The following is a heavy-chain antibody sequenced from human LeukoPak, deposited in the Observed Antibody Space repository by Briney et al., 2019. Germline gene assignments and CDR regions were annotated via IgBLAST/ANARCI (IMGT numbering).Heavy chain of an antibody. D-gene: IGHD2-15*01. V-gene: IGHV3-30*18. CDR3: AKKGPDVEDLDY. CDR2: ILYDGFNK. J-gene: IGHJ4*02. CDR1: GFTFSDYD. Sequence: GRSLRLSCTASGFTFSDYDMHWVRQAPGKGLEWVAVILYDGFNKYYADSVKGRFTISRDNSKNTLYLQMNSLRAEDTAIYYCAKKGPDVEDLDYWGQGTLVTVSS.